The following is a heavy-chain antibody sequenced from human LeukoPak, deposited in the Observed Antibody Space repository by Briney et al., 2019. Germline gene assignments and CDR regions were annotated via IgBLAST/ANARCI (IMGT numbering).Heavy chain of an antibody. D-gene: IGHD3-22*01. CDR2: IYYSGSV. Sequence: SETLSLTCTVSGGSISSSSYYWGWIRQPPGKGLEWIASIYYSGSVHYNPSLKSRVTMSVDTSKNQFSLNLRSVTAADTAVYYCARRMIGIRFDPWSQGTLVTVSS. CDR3: ARRMIGIRFDP. V-gene: IGHV4-39*01. J-gene: IGHJ5*02. CDR1: GGSISSSSYY.